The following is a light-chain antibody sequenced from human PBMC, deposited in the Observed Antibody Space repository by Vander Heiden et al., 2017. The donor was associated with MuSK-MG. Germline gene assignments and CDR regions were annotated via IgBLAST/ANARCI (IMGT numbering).Light chain of an antibody. J-gene: IGKJ4*01. CDR1: QSVSSSY. Sequence: EIVLTQSPGTLSLSPGERATLSCRASQSVSSSYLAWYQQKPGQAPRLLIYGASSSATGIPDRFSGSGSGTDFTLTISILEPEDFAVYYCQQYGSSPQGFGGGTKVEIK. CDR2: GAS. CDR3: QQYGSSPQG. V-gene: IGKV3-20*01.